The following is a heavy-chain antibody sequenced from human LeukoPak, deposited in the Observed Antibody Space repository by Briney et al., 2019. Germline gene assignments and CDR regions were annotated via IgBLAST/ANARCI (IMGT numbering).Heavy chain of an antibody. CDR1: GLTFSTYW. Sequence: GGSLRLSCAASGLTFSTYWMSWVRQAPGKGLEWVANIKEDGSAKYYVGSVKGRFTISRDNAKKSLYLQMNSLRAEDTAVYFCASGFLDDFWSGHFWSQGTLVTVSS. V-gene: IGHV3-7*01. D-gene: IGHD3-3*01. J-gene: IGHJ4*02. CDR2: IKEDGSAK. CDR3: ASGFLDDFWSGHF.